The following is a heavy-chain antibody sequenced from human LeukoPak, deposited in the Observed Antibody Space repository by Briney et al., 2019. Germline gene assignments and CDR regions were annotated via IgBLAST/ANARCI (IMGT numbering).Heavy chain of an antibody. J-gene: IGHJ4*02. CDR1: GFTFSSYG. Sequence: PGRSLRLSCAASGFTFSSYGMHWVRQAPGKGLEWVAVISYDGSNKYYADSVKGRFIISRDNSKNTLYLQMNSLRAEDTAVYYCAKEEQYSYAIWGQGTLVTVSS. D-gene: IGHD5-18*01. CDR2: ISYDGSNK. CDR3: AKEEQYSYAI. V-gene: IGHV3-30*18.